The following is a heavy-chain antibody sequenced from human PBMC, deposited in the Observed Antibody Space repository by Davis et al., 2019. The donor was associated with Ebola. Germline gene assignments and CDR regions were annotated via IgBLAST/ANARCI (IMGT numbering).Heavy chain of an antibody. D-gene: IGHD3-3*01. CDR3: ARLRFGLAAFWSDYQRDFDY. J-gene: IGHJ4*02. CDR2: IKDDGTVK. CDR1: GFTFDDYA. Sequence: PGGSLRLSCAASGFTFDDYAMHWVRQAPGKGLEWVANIKDDGTVKYYVDSVKGRFTISRDNAKNSLYLQMNSLRVEDTAVYYCARLRFGLAAFWSDYQRDFDYWGQGALVTVSS. V-gene: IGHV3-7*01.